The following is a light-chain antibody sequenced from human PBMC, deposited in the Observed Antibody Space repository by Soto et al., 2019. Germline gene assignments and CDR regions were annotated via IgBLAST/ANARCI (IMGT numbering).Light chain of an antibody. CDR2: EVT. V-gene: IGLV2-8*01. CDR1: SSDVGAYTY. Sequence: QSALTQPPSASGSPGQSVTISCTGSSSDVGAYTYVSWYQQHPGKVPKLLIYEVTKRPSGVPDRFSGSKSGNTASLTVSGLQAEDEADYYCSSYSGSNNLPFGGGTKVTVL. CDR3: SSYSGSNNLP. J-gene: IGLJ3*02.